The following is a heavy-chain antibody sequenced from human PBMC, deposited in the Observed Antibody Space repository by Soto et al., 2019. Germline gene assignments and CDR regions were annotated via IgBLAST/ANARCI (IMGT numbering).Heavy chain of an antibody. V-gene: IGHV1-18*01. CDR3: GRASYYGSGFFYFDS. D-gene: IGHD3-10*01. CDR1: GYTFTSYG. J-gene: IGHJ4*02. CDR2: ISAYNGNT. Sequence: QVQLVQSGAEVKKPGASVKVSCKASGYTFTSYGISWVRQAPGQGLEWMGWISAYNGNTNYAQKLQGRVTMTTDTSRGTAYRERRSLRSADTAGYYCGRASYYGSGFFYFDSGGQEPRVPASS.